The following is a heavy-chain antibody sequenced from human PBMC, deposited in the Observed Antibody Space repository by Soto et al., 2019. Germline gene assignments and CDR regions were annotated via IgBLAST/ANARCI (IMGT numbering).Heavy chain of an antibody. J-gene: IGHJ6*02. CDR1: GFTFSSYA. CDR3: ARDSGSYYRWEAYYYYGMDV. Sequence: GGSLRLSCAASGFTFSSYAMSWVRQAPGKGLEWVSAISGSGGGTYYADPVKGRFTISRDNSKNTLYLQMNSLRAEDTAVYYCARDSGSYYRWEAYYYYGMDVWGQGTTVTVSS. CDR2: ISGSGGGT. V-gene: IGHV3-23*01. D-gene: IGHD1-26*01.